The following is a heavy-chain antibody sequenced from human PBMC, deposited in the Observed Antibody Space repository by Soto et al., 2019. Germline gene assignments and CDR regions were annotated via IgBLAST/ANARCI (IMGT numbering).Heavy chain of an antibody. Sequence: TGGSLRLSCAASGFTFSSYSMNWVRQAPGKGLEWVSYISSSSSTIYYADSVKGRFTISRDNAKNSLYLQMNSLRAEDTAVYYCARAYGAHAFDIWGQGTMVTVSS. J-gene: IGHJ3*02. V-gene: IGHV3-48*01. CDR1: GFTFSSYS. CDR2: ISSSSSTI. D-gene: IGHD4-17*01. CDR3: ARAYGAHAFDI.